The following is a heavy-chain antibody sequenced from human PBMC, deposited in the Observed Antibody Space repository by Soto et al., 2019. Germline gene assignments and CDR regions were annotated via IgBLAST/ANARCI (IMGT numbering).Heavy chain of an antibody. CDR3: ARDLTGTQAEY. J-gene: IGHJ1*01. V-gene: IGHV3-74*01. Sequence: EVQLVESGGGLVQPGGSLRISCSASGFTFSSHWMHWVRHGPEQGLLWVSRINTDGSNTNYADSVKGRFTISRDNARNTLYLQMNSLRVEDTAVYYCARDLTGTQAEYWGQGTLVTVSS. CDR2: INTDGSNT. CDR1: GFTFSSHW.